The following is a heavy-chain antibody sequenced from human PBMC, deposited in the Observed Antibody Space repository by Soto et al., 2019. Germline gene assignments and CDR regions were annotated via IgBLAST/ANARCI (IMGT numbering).Heavy chain of an antibody. CDR2: IYHSGST. D-gene: IGHD6-13*01. Sequence: QVQLQESGPGLVKPSGTLSLTCAVSGGSISSSNWWSWVRQPPGKGLEWIGEIYHSGSTNYNPSLKSRVTIXXDXSXXQFSLKLSSVTAADTAVYYCARSYSSSWYYYGMDVWGQGTTVTVSS. CDR3: ARSYSSSWYYYGMDV. J-gene: IGHJ6*02. CDR1: GGSISSSNW. V-gene: IGHV4-4*02.